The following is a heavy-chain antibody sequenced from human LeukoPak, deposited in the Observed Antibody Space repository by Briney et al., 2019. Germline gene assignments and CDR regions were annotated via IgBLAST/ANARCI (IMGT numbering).Heavy chain of an antibody. CDR3: ARGHSSSSLDY. CDR2: IYYSGST. D-gene: IGHD6-6*01. CDR1: GGSISSGGYY. V-gene: IGHV4-31*03. Sequence: SETLSLTCTVSGGSISSGGYYWSWIRQHPGKGLEWIGYIYYSGSTYYNPSLKSRVTISVDTSKNQFSLKLSSVTAADTAVYYCARGHSSSSLDYWGQGTLVTVPS. J-gene: IGHJ4*02.